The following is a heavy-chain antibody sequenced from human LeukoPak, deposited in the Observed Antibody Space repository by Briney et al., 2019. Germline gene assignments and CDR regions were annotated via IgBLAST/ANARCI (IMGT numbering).Heavy chain of an antibody. V-gene: IGHV3-21*01. CDR3: ASSCSSTSCLSDAFDI. CDR1: GFTFSRYS. D-gene: IGHD2-2*01. J-gene: IGHJ3*02. CDR2: ISSSSSYI. Sequence: GESLRLSCAASGFTFSRYSMNWVRQAPGKGLEWVSSISSSSSYIYYADSLKGRFTISRDNAKNSLYLQMNSLRAEDTAVYYCASSCSSTSCLSDAFDIWGQGTMVTVSS.